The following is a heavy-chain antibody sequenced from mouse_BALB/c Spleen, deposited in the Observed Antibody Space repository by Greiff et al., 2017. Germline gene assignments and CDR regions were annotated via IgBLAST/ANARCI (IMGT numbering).Heavy chain of an antibody. CDR2: INPYNDGT. J-gene: IGHJ4*01. V-gene: IGHV1-14*01. D-gene: IGHD1-1*02. CDR1: GYTFTSYV. Sequence: VQLQQSGPELVKPGASVKMSCKASGYTFTSYVMHWVKQKPGQGLEWIGYINPYNDGTKYNEKFKGKATLTSDISSSTAYMELSSLTSEDSAVYYCARGWSSYYYAMDYWGQGTSVTVSS. CDR3: ARGWSSYYYAMDY.